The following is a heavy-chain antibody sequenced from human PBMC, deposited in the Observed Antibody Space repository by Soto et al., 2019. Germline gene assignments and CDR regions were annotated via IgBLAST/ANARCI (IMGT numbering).Heavy chain of an antibody. CDR1: GVSFSGYY. CDR2: INHSGST. J-gene: IGHJ5*02. D-gene: IGHD6-13*01. CDR3: ARGKVKGIAAA. V-gene: IGHV4-34*01. Sequence: PSETLSLTCAVYGVSFSGYYWSWIRQPPGKGLEWIGEINHSGSTNYNPSLKSRVTISVDTSKNQFSLKLSSVTAADTAVYYCARGKVKGIAAAWGQGTLVTVSS.